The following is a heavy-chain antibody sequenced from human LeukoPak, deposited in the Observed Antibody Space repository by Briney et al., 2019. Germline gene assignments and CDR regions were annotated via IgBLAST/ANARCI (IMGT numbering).Heavy chain of an antibody. CDR3: ARVVTDNSAEGNYFDY. D-gene: IGHD3-22*01. J-gene: IGHJ4*02. Sequence: GGSLRLSCAASGFTFNNCAMTWVRQAPGKGLEWVSAISGSGGGTYYADSVKGRFTISRDNSQNTLYLQMSSLRAEDTAVYYCARVVTDNSAEGNYFDYWGQGTLVTVSS. CDR2: ISGSGGGT. V-gene: IGHV3-23*01. CDR1: GFTFNNCA.